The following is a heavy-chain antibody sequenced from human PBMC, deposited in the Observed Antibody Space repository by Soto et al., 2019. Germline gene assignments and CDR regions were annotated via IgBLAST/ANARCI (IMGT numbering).Heavy chain of an antibody. D-gene: IGHD3-16*01. CDR2: ISGSGGST. Sequence: PGGSLRLSCAASGFTFSSYAMSWVRQAPGKGLEWVSAISGSGGSTYYADSVKGRFTISRDNSKNTLYLQMNSLRAEDTAVYYCAKYDYYVVILFEAGTYYFDYWGQGTLVTVSS. CDR1: GFTFSSYA. CDR3: AKYDYYVVILFEAGTYYFDY. V-gene: IGHV3-23*01. J-gene: IGHJ4*02.